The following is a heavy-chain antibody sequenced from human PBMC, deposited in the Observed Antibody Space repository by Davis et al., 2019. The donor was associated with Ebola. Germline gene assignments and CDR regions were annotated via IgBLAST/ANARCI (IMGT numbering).Heavy chain of an antibody. J-gene: IGHJ6*02. CDR1: GFTFSSYG. CDR3: AKAAGRHYYYGMDV. Sequence: GGSLRLSCAASGFTFSSYGMHWVRQAPGKGLEWVAVISYDGSNKYYADSVKGRFTISRDNSKNTLYLQMNSLRAEDTAVYYCAKAAGRHYYYGMDVWGQGTTVTVSS. CDR2: ISYDGSNK. D-gene: IGHD6-13*01. V-gene: IGHV3-30*18.